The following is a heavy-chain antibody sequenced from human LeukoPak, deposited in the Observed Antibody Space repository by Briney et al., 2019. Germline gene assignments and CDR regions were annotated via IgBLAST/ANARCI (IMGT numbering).Heavy chain of an antibody. V-gene: IGHV1-18*01. J-gene: IGHJ4*02. D-gene: IGHD3-22*01. CDR1: GYTFTSFG. Sequence: ASVKVSCKASGYTFTSFGISWVRQAPGQGLEWMGWISAYNGNTNYAQKLQGRVTMTTDTSTSTAYMELRSLRSDDTAVYYCARATGGSSGYSPLDYWGQGTLVTVSS. CDR2: ISAYNGNT. CDR3: ARATGGSSGYSPLDY.